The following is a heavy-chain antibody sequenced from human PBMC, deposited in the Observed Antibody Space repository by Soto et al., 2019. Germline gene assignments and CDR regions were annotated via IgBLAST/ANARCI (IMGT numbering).Heavy chain of an antibody. D-gene: IGHD6-13*01. CDR2: IYSGGTT. Sequence: EVQLVESGGGLVQPGGSLRLSCEASGFIFGNYGMNWVRQAPGKGLVWVSVIYSGGTTFYTASVQGRFSISRDISKHTLYLQMNSLRAEDTAVYYCARGGSSWLPNHYYFYDMDVWGQGTTVTVSS. J-gene: IGHJ6*02. CDR3: ARGGSSWLPNHYYFYDMDV. CDR1: GFIFGNYG. V-gene: IGHV3-53*01.